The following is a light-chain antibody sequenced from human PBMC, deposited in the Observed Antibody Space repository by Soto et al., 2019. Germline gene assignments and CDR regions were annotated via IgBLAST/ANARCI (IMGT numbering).Light chain of an antibody. V-gene: IGKV3-15*01. CDR1: QTVSKY. Sequence: EVVMTQSPATLSVSPGESATLSCRASQTVSKYLAWYQQKPGQAPRLLIYGATTRATGIPARFSGSGSGTEFTLTISSLQSEDFGVYYCQQYNNWPPITFGQGTRLEIK. J-gene: IGKJ5*01. CDR2: GAT. CDR3: QQYNNWPPIT.